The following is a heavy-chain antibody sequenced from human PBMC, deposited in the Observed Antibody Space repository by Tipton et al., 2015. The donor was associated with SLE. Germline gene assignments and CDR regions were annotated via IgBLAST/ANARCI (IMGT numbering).Heavy chain of an antibody. D-gene: IGHD6-19*01. CDR2: IYSGGRT. CDR1: GFTVSSNF. CDR3: AVVYSSGYGLDY. V-gene: IGHV3-66*01. Sequence: SLRLSCAASGFTVSSNFMSWVRQAPGKGLEWVSVIYSGGRTYYADSVKDRFTVSRDNYKDTLYLQMNSLRAEDTAVYYCAVVYSSGYGLDYWGKGTLVTVSS. J-gene: IGHJ4*02.